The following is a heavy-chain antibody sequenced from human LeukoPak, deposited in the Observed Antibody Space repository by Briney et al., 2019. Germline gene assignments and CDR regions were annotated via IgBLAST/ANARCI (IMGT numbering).Heavy chain of an antibody. V-gene: IGHV3-74*01. D-gene: IGHD2-15*01. CDR3: ARGGYCSGGICNSPYYFDY. CDR1: GFTFSRYW. J-gene: IGHJ4*02. Sequence: GGSLRLSCAASGFTFSRYWMHWVRQAPGKGLVWVSRINSDGSTINYADSVKGRFTISRDNAKNTLYLQMNSLRAEDTAVYYCARGGYCSGGICNSPYYFDYWGQGTLVTVSS. CDR2: INSDGSTI.